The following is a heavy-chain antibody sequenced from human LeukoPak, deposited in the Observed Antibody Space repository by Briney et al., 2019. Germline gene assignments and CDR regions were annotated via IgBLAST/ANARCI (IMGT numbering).Heavy chain of an antibody. V-gene: IGHV3-48*03. D-gene: IGHD4-17*01. CDR2: ISSSGSTI. Sequence: GRSLRLSCAASGFIFSSYEMNCVRQAPGKGLEWVSYISSSGSTIQYADSVKGRFTISSDNAKNSLYLQMNSLRAEDTDVYYCARDGLRDYGGNWFAPWGQGTLVTVSS. CDR3: ARDGLRDYGGNWFAP. J-gene: IGHJ5*02. CDR1: GFIFSSYE.